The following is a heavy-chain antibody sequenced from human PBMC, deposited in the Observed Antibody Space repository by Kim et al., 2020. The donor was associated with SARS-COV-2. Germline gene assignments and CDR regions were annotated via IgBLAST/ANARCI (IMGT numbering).Heavy chain of an antibody. CDR2: INHSGST. V-gene: IGHV4-34*01. Sequence: SETLSLTCAVYGGSFSGYYWSWIRQPPGKGLEWIGEINHSGSTNYNPSLKSRVTISVDTSKNQFSLKLSSVTAADTAVYYCARMTVTYYDSSGIYWFDPWGQGTLVTVSS. CDR3: ARMTVTYYDSSGIYWFDP. J-gene: IGHJ5*02. D-gene: IGHD3-22*01. CDR1: GGSFSGYY.